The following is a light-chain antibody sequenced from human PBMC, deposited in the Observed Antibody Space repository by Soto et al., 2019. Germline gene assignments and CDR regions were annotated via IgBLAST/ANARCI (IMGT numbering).Light chain of an antibody. CDR3: QQSFRAPLT. CDR1: QSIRNY. J-gene: IGKJ4*01. V-gene: IGKV1-39*01. Sequence: DIPMTQSPSSLSASVGDRVTITCRASQSIRNYLNWYQQKPGKAPKFLISAASSLQSGVPSRFSGSGSGTDFTLTISNLQPEDFATYYCQQSFRAPLTFGAGTTVEIK. CDR2: AAS.